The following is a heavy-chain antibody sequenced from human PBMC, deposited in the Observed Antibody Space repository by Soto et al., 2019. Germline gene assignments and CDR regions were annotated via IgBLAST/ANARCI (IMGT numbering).Heavy chain of an antibody. CDR3: ARKGSYSYDSSGYEIDY. V-gene: IGHV4-39*01. D-gene: IGHD3-22*01. CDR1: GGSISSSSYY. J-gene: IGHJ4*02. Sequence: SETLSLTCTVSGGSISSSSYYWGWIRQPPGKGLEWIGSIYYSGSTYYNASLKSRVTISVDTSKNQFSLKLSSVTAADTAVYFCARKGSYSYDSSGYEIDYWGQGTLVTVSS. CDR2: IYYSGST.